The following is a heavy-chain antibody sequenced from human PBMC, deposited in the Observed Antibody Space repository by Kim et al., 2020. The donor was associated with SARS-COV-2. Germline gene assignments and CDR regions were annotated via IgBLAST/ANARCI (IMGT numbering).Heavy chain of an antibody. J-gene: IGHJ3*02. CDR2: IYTSGST. Sequence: SETLSLTCTVSGGSISSYYWSWIRQPAGKGLEWIGRIYTSGSTNYNPSLKSRVTMSVDTSKNQFSLKLSSVTAADTAVYYCARDAITMIVVDKPDDAFDIWGQGTMVTVSS. V-gene: IGHV4-4*07. D-gene: IGHD3-22*01. CDR3: ARDAITMIVVDKPDDAFDI. CDR1: GGSISSYY.